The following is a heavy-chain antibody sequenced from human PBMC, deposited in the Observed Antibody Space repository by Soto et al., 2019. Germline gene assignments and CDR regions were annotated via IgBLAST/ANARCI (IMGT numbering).Heavy chain of an antibody. D-gene: IGHD2-15*01. Sequence: GETLEISCKGSGYSFTSYWIGWVRQMPGKGLEWMGIIYPGDSDTRYSPSFQGQVTISADKSISTAYLQWTSLRASDTAMYYCAPPLWPRIGGLDAFDIWGQGTMVTVSS. V-gene: IGHV5-51*01. CDR3: APPLWPRIGGLDAFDI. CDR2: IYPGDSDT. CDR1: GYSFTSYW. J-gene: IGHJ3*02.